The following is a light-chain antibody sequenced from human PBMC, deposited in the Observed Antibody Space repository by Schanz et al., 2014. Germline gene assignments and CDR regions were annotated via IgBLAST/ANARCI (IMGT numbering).Light chain of an antibody. V-gene: IGKV1-9*01. CDR2: AAS. CDR1: QGVGSY. J-gene: IGKJ4*01. Sequence: QLTQSPSSLSASVGDRVTITCRASQGVGSYVAWYQQKPGKAPNLLIYAASTLQSGVPSRFSGSGSGTDFTLTISSLQPEDFATYYCQQYHSSPLTFGGGTKVEIK. CDR3: QQYHSSPLT.